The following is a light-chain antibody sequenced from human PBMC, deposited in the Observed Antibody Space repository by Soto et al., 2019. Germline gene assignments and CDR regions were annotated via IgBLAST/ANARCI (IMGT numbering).Light chain of an antibody. J-gene: IGKJ4*01. Sequence: EIVMTQSPGTLSVSPGERVTLSCRASQSVTTNLAWYQQKPGQTPRLLIYDISARASGIPGRFSGSGSVTDFTLPISRLQSEDSGVYYCQQYLDWPLTFGGGTKVEI. CDR3: QQYLDWPLT. CDR1: QSVTTN. CDR2: DIS. V-gene: IGKV3-15*01.